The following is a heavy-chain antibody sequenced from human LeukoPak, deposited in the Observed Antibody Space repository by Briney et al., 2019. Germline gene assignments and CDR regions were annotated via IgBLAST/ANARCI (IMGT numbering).Heavy chain of an antibody. CDR3: AKLTLETELYDYVWGSYRTEIDY. CDR1: GFTFSSYG. J-gene: IGHJ4*02. V-gene: IGHV3-30*18. Sequence: PGRSLRLSCAASGFTFSSYGMHWVRQAPGKGLEWVAVISYDGSNKYYADSVKGRFTISRDNSKNTLYLQMNSLRAEDTAVYYCAKLTLETELYDYVWGSYRTEIDYWGQGTLVTVSS. CDR2: ISYDGSNK. D-gene: IGHD3-16*02.